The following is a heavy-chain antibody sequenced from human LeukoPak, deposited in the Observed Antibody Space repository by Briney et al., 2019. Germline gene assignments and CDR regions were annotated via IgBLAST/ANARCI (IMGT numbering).Heavy chain of an antibody. CDR2: ISAYNGNT. CDR1: GYTFTSYG. V-gene: IGHV1-18*04. J-gene: IGHJ5*02. D-gene: IGHD3-9*01. Sequence: ASVKVSCKASGYTFTSYGISWVRQAPGQGLEWMGWISAYNGNTNYAQKLQGRVTMTTDTSTSTAYMELRSLRSDDTAVYYCARDPTYYDILTGYYNSPNWLDPWGQGTLVTVSS. CDR3: ARDPTYYDILTGYYNSPNWLDP.